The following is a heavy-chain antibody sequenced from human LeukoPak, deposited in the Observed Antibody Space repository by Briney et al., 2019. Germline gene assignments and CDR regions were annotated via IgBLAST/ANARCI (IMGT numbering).Heavy chain of an antibody. D-gene: IGHD4-17*01. V-gene: IGHV3-30*02. Sequence: PGGSLRLSCAASGFTFSSYGMRWVRQAPGKGLEWVAFIRYNGSNKYYADSVKGRFTISRDNSKNTLYLQMNSLRAEDTAVYYCARHYMTTVTKGTFDIWGQGTMVTVSS. CDR3: ARHYMTTVTKGTFDI. CDR1: GFTFSSYG. CDR2: IRYNGSNK. J-gene: IGHJ3*02.